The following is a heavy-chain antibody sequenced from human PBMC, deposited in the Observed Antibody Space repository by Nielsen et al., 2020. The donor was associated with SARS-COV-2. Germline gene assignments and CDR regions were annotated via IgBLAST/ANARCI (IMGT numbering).Heavy chain of an antibody. Sequence: SETLSLTCAVYGGSFSGYYRSWIRQPPGKGLEWIGEINHSGSTNYNPSLKSRVTISVDTSKNQFSLKLSSVTAADTAVYYCARGFYDRASEWGQGTLVTVSS. CDR3: ARGFYDRASE. CDR1: GGSFSGYY. J-gene: IGHJ4*02. D-gene: IGHD3-22*01. CDR2: INHSGST. V-gene: IGHV4-34*01.